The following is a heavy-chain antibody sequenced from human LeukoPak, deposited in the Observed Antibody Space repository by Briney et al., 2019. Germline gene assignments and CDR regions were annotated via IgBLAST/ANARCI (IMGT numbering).Heavy chain of an antibody. CDR2: IYHSGST. CDR3: ARVGELRYFDWSYYFDY. Sequence: SETLSLTCTVSGGSISTYYWGWIRQPPGKGLEWIGSIYHSGSTYYNPSLKSRVTISVDTSKNQFSLKLSSVTAADTAVYYCARVGELRYFDWSYYFDYWGQGTLVTVSS. D-gene: IGHD3-9*01. J-gene: IGHJ4*02. CDR1: GGSISTYY. V-gene: IGHV4-39*07.